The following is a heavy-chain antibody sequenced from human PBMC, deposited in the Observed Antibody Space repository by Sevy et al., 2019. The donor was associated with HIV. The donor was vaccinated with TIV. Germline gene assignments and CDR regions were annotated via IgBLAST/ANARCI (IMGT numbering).Heavy chain of an antibody. V-gene: IGHV3-11*04. CDR1: GFTFSDYY. Sequence: GGSLRLSCAASGFTFSDYYMSWIRQAPGKGLECVSYISSSGSSIYYADSVKGRFTISRDNAKNSLYLQMNSLRAEDTAVYYCASSIVDTAMFDYWVQGTLVTVSS. D-gene: IGHD5-18*01. CDR2: ISSSGSSI. CDR3: ASSIVDTAMFDY. J-gene: IGHJ4*02.